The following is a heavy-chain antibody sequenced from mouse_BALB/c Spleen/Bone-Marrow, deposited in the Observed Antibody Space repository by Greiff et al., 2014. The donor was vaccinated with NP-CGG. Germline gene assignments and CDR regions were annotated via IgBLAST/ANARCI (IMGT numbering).Heavy chain of an antibody. CDR2: TDPANGNT. J-gene: IGHJ3*01. V-gene: IGHV14-3*02. Sequence: VQLQQPGAELVKPGASVKLSCTASGFNIKDTYMHWVKQRPEQGLEWIGRTDPANGNTKYDPKFQGKATITADTSSNTAYLQLSSLTSEDTAVYYCASYYYGSAWFAYWGQGTLVTVSA. D-gene: IGHD1-1*01. CDR3: ASYYYGSAWFAY. CDR1: GFNIKDTY.